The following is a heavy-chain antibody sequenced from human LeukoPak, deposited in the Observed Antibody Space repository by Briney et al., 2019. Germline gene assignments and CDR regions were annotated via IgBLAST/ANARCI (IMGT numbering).Heavy chain of an antibody. CDR3: ARQSSWYGESDY. D-gene: IGHD6-13*01. V-gene: IGHV3-74*01. J-gene: IGHJ4*02. CDR2: INSDGSST. CDR1: GFIFSGYW. Sequence: GGSLRLSCAASGFIFSGYWMHWVRQAPRKGLVWVSRINSDGSSTAYEDSVKGRFTISRDNAKNSLYLQMNSLRAEDTAVYYCARQSSWYGESDYWGQGTLVTVSS.